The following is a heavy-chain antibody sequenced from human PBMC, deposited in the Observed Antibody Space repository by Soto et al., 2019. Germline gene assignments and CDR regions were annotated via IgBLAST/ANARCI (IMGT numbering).Heavy chain of an antibody. D-gene: IGHD6-13*01. J-gene: IGHJ3*02. Sequence: GGSLRLSCAVSGFTFRSSPMSWVRRAPGKGLEWVSGINGGDDSKHYADSVRGRFTIFRDNSKNTLYLQMNSLRAEDTAVYYCARDLVAAGPGGDAFDIWGQGTMVTGSS. V-gene: IGHV3-23*01. CDR3: ARDLVAAGPGGDAFDI. CDR1: GFTFRSSP. CDR2: INGGDDSK.